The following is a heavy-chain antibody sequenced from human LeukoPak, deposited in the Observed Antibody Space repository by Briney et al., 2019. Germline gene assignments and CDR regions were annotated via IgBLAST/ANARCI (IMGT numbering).Heavy chain of an antibody. V-gene: IGHV3-9*01. D-gene: IGHD4-11*01. CDR1: GFTFDDYA. CDR2: ISWNSGSI. Sequence: GGSLRLPCAASGFTFDDYAMHWVRQAPGKGLEWVSGISWNSGSIGYADSVKGRFTISRDNAKNSLYLQMNSLRAEDTALYYCAKGALHDYFDYWGQGTLVTVSS. CDR3: AKGALHDYFDY. J-gene: IGHJ4*02.